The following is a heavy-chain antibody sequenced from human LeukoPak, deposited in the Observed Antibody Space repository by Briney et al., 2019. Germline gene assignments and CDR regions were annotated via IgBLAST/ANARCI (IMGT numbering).Heavy chain of an antibody. D-gene: IGHD3-16*02. J-gene: IGHJ6*03. CDR2: IYYSGST. CDR1: GGSISGYY. V-gene: IGHV4-59*01. CDR3: ARANLDMITFGGVIAPYYYYYMDV. Sequence: PSETLSLTCTVSGGSISGYYWSWIRQPPGKGLEWIGYIYYSGSTNYNPSLKSRVTISVDTSKNQFSLKLSSVTAADTAVYYCARANLDMITFGGVIAPYYYYYMDVWGKGTTVTISS.